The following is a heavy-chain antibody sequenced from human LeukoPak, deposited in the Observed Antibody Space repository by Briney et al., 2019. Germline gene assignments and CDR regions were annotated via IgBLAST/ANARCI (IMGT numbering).Heavy chain of an antibody. D-gene: IGHD3-16*01. V-gene: IGHV3-48*03. Sequence: KAGGSLRLSCAASGFTFSSYEMNWVRQAPGKGLEWVSYISSSGSTIYYADSVKGRFTISRDNAKNSLYLQMNSLRAEDTAVYYCARESVPLPDGRRGRAGYWGQGTLVTVSS. CDR1: GFTFSSYE. J-gene: IGHJ4*02. CDR2: ISSSGSTI. CDR3: ARESVPLPDGRRGRAGY.